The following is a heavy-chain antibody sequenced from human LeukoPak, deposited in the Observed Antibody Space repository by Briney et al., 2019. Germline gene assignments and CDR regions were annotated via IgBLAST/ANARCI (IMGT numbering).Heavy chain of an antibody. V-gene: IGHV3-11*01. J-gene: IGHJ4*02. Sequence: PGGSLRLSCAASGFTFSDYYMSWIRQAPGKGLEWVSYISSSGSTICYADSVKGRFTISRDNAKNSLYLQMNSLRAEDTAVYYCAKGPTYYYDTSGYYIDYWGQGTLVTVSS. D-gene: IGHD3-22*01. CDR2: ISSSGSTI. CDR3: AKGPTYYYDTSGYYIDY. CDR1: GFTFSDYY.